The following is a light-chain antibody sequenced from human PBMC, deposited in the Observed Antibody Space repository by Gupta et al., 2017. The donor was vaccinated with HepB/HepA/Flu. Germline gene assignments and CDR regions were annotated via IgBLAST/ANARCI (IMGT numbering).Light chain of an antibody. Sequence: DIQMTQSPSSLSASVGDRVTITCRASQSISSYLNWYQQKPAKVPKLLIYAASSLQSGVPSRFSGSGSGTDFTLTISSRQPEDFATYYCQQSDSTPPWTFGQGTKVEIK. CDR2: AAS. J-gene: IGKJ1*01. CDR1: QSISSY. CDR3: QQSDSTPPWT. V-gene: IGKV1-39*01.